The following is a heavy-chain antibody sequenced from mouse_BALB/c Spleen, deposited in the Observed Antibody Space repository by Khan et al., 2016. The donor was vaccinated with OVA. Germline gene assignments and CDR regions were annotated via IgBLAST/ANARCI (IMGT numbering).Heavy chain of an antibody. V-gene: IGHV3-2*02. CDR1: GYSITSGYA. D-gene: IGHD1-1*01. CDR2: ISYSGIT. CDR3: ARKNYYGYAMDY. Sequence: EVQLVESGPGLVKPSQSLSLTCTVTGYSITSGYAWNWIRQFPGNKLEWMGYISYSGITSYNPSLRSRISITRDTSKNQFFLQLNSVTTEDTATYDGARKNYYGYAMDYWGQGSSVTVSA. J-gene: IGHJ4*01.